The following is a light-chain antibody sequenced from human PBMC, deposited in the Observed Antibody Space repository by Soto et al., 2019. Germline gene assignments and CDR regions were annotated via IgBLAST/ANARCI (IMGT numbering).Light chain of an antibody. CDR1: QSVSSN. J-gene: IGKJ1*01. Sequence: EIVMTQSPATLSVSPGARGTLSCRASQSVSSNLAWYQQKPGQAPRLLIYDASNRATGIPARFSGSGSGTDFTLTISSLEPEDFAVYYCQQRSNWPWAFGQGTKVDIK. CDR2: DAS. V-gene: IGKV3-11*01. CDR3: QQRSNWPWA.